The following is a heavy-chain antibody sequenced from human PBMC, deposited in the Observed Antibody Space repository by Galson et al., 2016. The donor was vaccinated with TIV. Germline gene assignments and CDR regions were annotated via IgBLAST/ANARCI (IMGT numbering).Heavy chain of an antibody. CDR2: TYYRSKWYN. Sequence: CAISGDSVSSNSAAWNWIRQSPSRGLEWLGRTYYRSKWYNDYAASVKSQITINPDTSKNQFSLQLNSVTPEDTAVYYCARASSSWLITVHLDYWGQGTLVTVSS. CDR3: ARASSSWLITVHLDY. J-gene: IGHJ4*02. V-gene: IGHV6-1*01. CDR1: GDSVSSNSAA. D-gene: IGHD6-13*01.